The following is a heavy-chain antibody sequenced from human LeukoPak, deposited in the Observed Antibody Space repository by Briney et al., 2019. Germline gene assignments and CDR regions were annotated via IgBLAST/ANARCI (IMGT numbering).Heavy chain of an antibody. CDR3: ARVLKAPYYDFWSGYSPKEYYFDY. J-gene: IGHJ4*02. D-gene: IGHD3-3*01. CDR2: ISAYNGNT. Sequence: GASVKVSCKASGYTFTSYGISWVRQAPGQGLEWMGRISAYNGNTNYAQKLQGRVTMTTDTSTSTAYMELRSLRSDDTAVYYCARVLKAPYYDFWSGYSPKEYYFDYWGQGTLVTVSS. CDR1: GYTFTSYG. V-gene: IGHV1-18*01.